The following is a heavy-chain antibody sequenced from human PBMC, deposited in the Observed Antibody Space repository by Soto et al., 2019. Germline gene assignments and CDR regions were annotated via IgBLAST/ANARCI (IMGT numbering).Heavy chain of an antibody. CDR3: ARELNYDILTGYPTPLYYYYGMDV. Sequence: APVKLSCKEPGYTFTSNSMHWVRQAHGKGLEWMGIINPSGGSTSYAQKFQGRVTMTRDTSTSTVYMELSSLRSEDTAVYYCARELNYDILTGYPTPLYYYYGMDVWGQGTTVTVSS. CDR1: GYTFTSNS. D-gene: IGHD3-9*01. J-gene: IGHJ6*02. CDR2: INPSGGST. V-gene: IGHV1-46*01.